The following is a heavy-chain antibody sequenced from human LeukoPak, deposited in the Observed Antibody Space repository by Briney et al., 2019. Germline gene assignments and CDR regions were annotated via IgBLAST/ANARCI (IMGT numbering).Heavy chain of an antibody. Sequence: ASVKVSCKASGGTFSSYAISWVRQAPGQGLEWMGGIIPIFGTANYAQKFQGRVTITADESTSTAYMELSSLRSEDTAVYYCARKSASGNYPLDYWGQGTLVTVSS. CDR2: IIPIFGTA. D-gene: IGHD3-10*01. CDR3: ARKSASGNYPLDY. J-gene: IGHJ4*02. V-gene: IGHV1-69*13. CDR1: GGTFSSYA.